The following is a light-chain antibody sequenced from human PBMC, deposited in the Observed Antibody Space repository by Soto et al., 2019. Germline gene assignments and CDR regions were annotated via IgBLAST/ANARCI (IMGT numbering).Light chain of an antibody. CDR3: QRSENGPLT. CDR2: DAS. Sequence: DIQMTQSPSSLSASVGDRITITCQASQDINKYLNWYQQKLGKAPKLLIYDASNLQRGVPSRFSGSGSGTHFSLSISSLQPEGIATYYCQRSENGPLTFGGGHKVEIK. CDR1: QDINKY. V-gene: IGKV1-33*01. J-gene: IGKJ4*01.